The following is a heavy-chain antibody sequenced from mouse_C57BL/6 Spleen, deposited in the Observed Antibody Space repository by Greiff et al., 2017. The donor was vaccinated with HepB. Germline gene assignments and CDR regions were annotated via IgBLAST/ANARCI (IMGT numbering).Heavy chain of an antibody. V-gene: IGHV1-61*01. CDR2: IYPSDSET. D-gene: IGHD1-1*01. J-gene: IGHJ2*01. Sequence: QVQLQQPGAELVRPGSSVKLSCKASGYTFTSYWVDWVKQRPGQGLEWIGNIYPSDSETHYNQKFKDKATLTVDKSSSTAYMQLSSLTSEDSAVYYCARDYYGSSGYWGQGTTLTVSS. CDR3: ARDYYGSSGY. CDR1: GYTFTSYW.